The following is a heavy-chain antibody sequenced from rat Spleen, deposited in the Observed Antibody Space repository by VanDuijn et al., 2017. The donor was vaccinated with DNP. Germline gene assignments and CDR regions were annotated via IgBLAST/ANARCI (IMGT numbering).Heavy chain of an antibody. D-gene: IGHD4-3*01. CDR3: VRWNSGHFDY. V-gene: IGHV5-22*01. Sequence: EVQLVESGGGLVQPGRSLKLSCAASGFTFSAYYMAWVRQAQAKGLEWVAYIGSPAYAPYYADSVQGRFTISRDNAKSTLYLQMNSLRSEDMATYYCVRWNSGHFDYWGQGVMVTVSS. CDR2: IGSPAYAP. CDR1: GFTFSAYY. J-gene: IGHJ2*01.